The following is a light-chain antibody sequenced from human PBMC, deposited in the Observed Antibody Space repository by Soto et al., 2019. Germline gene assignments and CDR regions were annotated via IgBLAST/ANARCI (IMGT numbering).Light chain of an antibody. J-gene: IGLJ1*01. V-gene: IGLV2-14*01. CDR3: TSYRSGSTYV. Sequence: QSALTQPASMSGSPGQSITISCTRTSSDVGGYNYVSWYQQHPGKAPKLMIYEVSNRPSGVSTRFSGSTSGNTASLTISGLQAEDEGDYFCTSYRSGSTYVFGAGTKLTVL. CDR1: SSDVGGYNY. CDR2: EVS.